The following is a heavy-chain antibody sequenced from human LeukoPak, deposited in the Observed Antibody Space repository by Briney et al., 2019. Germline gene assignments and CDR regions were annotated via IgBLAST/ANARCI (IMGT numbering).Heavy chain of an antibody. D-gene: IGHD2-15*01. V-gene: IGHV3-74*01. CDR2: INGDGSNV. Sequence: GGSLRFSCAASGFVFSAYYMHWVRQAPGKGLVWVSHINGDGSNVNYADSVKGRFTISRDNAKNSLFLQMNSLRAEDTAVYYCARVLRYCSGGNCYSGGLGYMDVWGKGTTVTISS. CDR3: ARVLRYCSGGNCYSGGLGYMDV. CDR1: GFVFSAYY. J-gene: IGHJ6*03.